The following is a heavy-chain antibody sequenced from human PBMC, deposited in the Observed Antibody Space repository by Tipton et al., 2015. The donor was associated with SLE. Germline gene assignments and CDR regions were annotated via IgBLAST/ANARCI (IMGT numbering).Heavy chain of an antibody. D-gene: IGHD3-22*01. CDR3: ARHREVRSGVVISPAKVYYFDS. CDR2: IYTSGST. V-gene: IGHV4-61*02. CDR1: GDSISSGLYY. Sequence: TLSLTCTVSGDSISSGLYYWSWIRQPAGKGLEWIGRIYTSGSTNYHTSPRSRVPIPVDTSKNQFSLKLDSVTAADTAVYYCARHREVRSGVVISPAKVYYFDSWGLGTLVTISS. J-gene: IGHJ4*02.